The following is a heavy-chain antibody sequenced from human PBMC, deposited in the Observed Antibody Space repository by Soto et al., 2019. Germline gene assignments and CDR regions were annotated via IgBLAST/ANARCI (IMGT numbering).Heavy chain of an antibody. J-gene: IGHJ4*02. CDR1: GFTFSNYA. CDR2: ISGSGGTT. CDR3: AKTPRQWLVYFDY. Sequence: EVQPLESGGGLVQPGGSLRLSCAASGFTFSNYAIAWVRQAPGKGLEWVSGISGSGGTTYYADSVKGRCNMSSDNSKDTLHLQMNSLRAEDTAVYYCAKTPRQWLVYFDYWGQGALVTVSS. D-gene: IGHD6-19*01. V-gene: IGHV3-23*01.